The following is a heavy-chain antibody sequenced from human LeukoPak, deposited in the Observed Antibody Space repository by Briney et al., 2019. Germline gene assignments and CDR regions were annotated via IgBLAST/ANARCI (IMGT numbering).Heavy chain of an antibody. Sequence: ASVKVSCKASGYTFTSYGISWVRQAPGQGPEWMGWISAYNGNTNYAQELQGRVTMTTDTSTSTAYMELRSLRSDDTAVYYCARAPGDILTGSIYYSDYWGQGTLVTVSS. CDR2: ISAYNGNT. J-gene: IGHJ4*02. D-gene: IGHD3-9*01. CDR1: GYTFTSYG. CDR3: ARAPGDILTGSIYYSDY. V-gene: IGHV1-18*04.